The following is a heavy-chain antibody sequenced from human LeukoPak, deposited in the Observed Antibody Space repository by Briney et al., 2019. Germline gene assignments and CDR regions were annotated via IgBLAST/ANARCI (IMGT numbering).Heavy chain of an antibody. V-gene: IGHV3-48*01. D-gene: IGHD3-3*01. J-gene: IGHJ4*02. CDR2: ISSSSSTI. CDR3: ARSDYDFWSGYYSEGTHYFDY. CDR1: GFTFSSYS. Sequence: PGGSLRLSCAASGFTFSSYSMNWVRQAPGKGLEWVSYISSSSSTIYYADSVKGRFTISRDNAKNSLYLQMNSLRAEDTAVYYCARSDYDFWSGYYSEGTHYFDYWGQGTLVTVSS.